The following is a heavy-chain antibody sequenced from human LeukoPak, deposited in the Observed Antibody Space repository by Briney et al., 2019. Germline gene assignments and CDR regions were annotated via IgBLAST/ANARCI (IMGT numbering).Heavy chain of an antibody. Sequence: SETLSLTCTVSGGSISSYYWSWIRQPAGKGLEWIGRIYTSGSTNYNPSLKSRVTMSVDTSKNQFSLKLSSVTAAGTAVYYCARALITMVRGVTSEWFDPWGQGTLVTVSS. J-gene: IGHJ5*02. CDR2: IYTSGST. V-gene: IGHV4-4*07. CDR3: ARALITMVRGVTSEWFDP. D-gene: IGHD3-10*01. CDR1: GGSISSYY.